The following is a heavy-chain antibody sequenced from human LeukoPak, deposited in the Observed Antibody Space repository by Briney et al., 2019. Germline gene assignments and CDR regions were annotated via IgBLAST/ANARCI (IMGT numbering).Heavy chain of an antibody. CDR3: ARYLTTIDY. J-gene: IGHJ4*02. D-gene: IGHD4-17*01. V-gene: IGHV4-34*01. CDR1: GGSFSGYY. CDR2: INHSGGT. Sequence: PSETLSLTCAVYGGSFSGYYWSWIRQPPGKGLEWIGEINHSGGTNYNPSLKSRVTISVDTSKNQFSLKLSSVTAADTAVYYCARYLTTIDYWGQGTLVTVSS.